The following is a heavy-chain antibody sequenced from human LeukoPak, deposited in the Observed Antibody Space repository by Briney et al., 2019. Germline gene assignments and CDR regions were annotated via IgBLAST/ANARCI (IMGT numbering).Heavy chain of an antibody. V-gene: IGHV1-18*01. CDR3: ARAIAVAGTNWFDP. Sequence: ASVTVSCKASGYTFTRYGISWVRQAPGQGLEWMGWISAYNGNTDYAQKFQGRVTMTTDTSTSTAYMEVRSLRSDDTAVYYCARAIAVAGTNWFDPWGQGTLVTVSS. CDR1: GYTFTRYG. D-gene: IGHD6-19*01. CDR2: ISAYNGNT. J-gene: IGHJ5*02.